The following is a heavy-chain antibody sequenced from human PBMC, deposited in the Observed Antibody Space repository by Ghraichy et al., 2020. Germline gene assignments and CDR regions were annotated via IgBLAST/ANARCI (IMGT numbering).Heavy chain of an antibody. CDR1: GFTFSDYY. Sequence: GGSLRLSCAASGFTFSDYYMTWIRQAPGRGLEWISYISSSGASIYYADSVQGRFTISRDNANNSLYLEMNSLRAEDTALYYCARVDVAVDSYYYGMDVWGQGTTVTVSS. D-gene: IGHD6-19*01. CDR2: ISSSGASI. V-gene: IGHV3-11*01. CDR3: ARVDVAVDSYYYGMDV. J-gene: IGHJ6*02.